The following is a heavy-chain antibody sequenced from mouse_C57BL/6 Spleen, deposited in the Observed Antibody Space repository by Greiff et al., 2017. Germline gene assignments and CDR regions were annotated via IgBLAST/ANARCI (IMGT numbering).Heavy chain of an antibody. J-gene: IGHJ4*01. CDR2: IYPGDGDT. V-gene: IGHV1-82*01. CDR1: GYAFSSSW. D-gene: IGHD1-1*01. Sequence: VKLQESGPELVKPGASVKISCKASGYAFSSSWMNWVKQRPGKGLEWIGRIYPGDGDTNYNGKFKGKATLTADKSSSTAYMQLSSLTSEDSAVYFCAKYGSSYYYAMDYWGQGTSVTVSS. CDR3: AKYGSSYYYAMDY.